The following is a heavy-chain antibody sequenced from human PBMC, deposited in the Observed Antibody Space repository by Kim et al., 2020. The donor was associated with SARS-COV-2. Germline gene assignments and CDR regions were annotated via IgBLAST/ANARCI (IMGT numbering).Heavy chain of an antibody. Sequence: SETLSLTCTVSGGSISSYYWSWIRQPPGKGLEWIGYIYYSGSTNYNPSLKSRVTISVDTSKNQFSLKLSSVTAADTAVYYCARNPVSYYYYYMDVWGKGTTVTVSS. CDR1: GGSISSYY. V-gene: IGHV4-59*01. CDR3: ARNPVSYYYYYMDV. J-gene: IGHJ6*03. CDR2: IYYSGST.